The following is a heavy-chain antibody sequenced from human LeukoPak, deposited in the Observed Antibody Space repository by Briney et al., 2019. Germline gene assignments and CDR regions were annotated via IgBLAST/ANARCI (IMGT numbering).Heavy chain of an antibody. Sequence: PSQTLSLTCTVSGGSISSGGYYWSWIRQHPGKGLGWIGYIYYSGSTYYNPSLKSRVTISVDTSKNQFSLKLSSVTAADTAVYFCARQLRGEAVAGHLQPFDYWGQGTLVTVSS. CDR3: ARQLRGEAVAGHLQPFDY. V-gene: IGHV4-31*03. J-gene: IGHJ4*02. CDR2: IYYSGST. CDR1: GGSISSGGYY. D-gene: IGHD6-19*01.